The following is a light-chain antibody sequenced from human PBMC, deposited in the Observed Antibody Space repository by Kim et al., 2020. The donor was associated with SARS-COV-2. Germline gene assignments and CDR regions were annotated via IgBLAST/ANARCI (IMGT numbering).Light chain of an antibody. CDR1: SSTVGNNY. J-gene: IGLJ2*01. Sequence: ELTQPPSASGTPGQTVTISCSGTSSTVGNNYVSWYQHLPGTAPKLLIYSNRQRPSGVPDRFSGSKSGTSAFLAISGLRSDDEAEYYCAAWVDSLSGVVFGGGTQLTVL. CDR3: AAWVDSLSGVV. CDR2: SNR. V-gene: IGLV1-47*01.